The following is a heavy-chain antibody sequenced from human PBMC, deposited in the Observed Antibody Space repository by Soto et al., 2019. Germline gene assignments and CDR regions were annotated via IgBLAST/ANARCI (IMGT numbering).Heavy chain of an antibody. D-gene: IGHD4-17*01. J-gene: IGHJ6*02. CDR3: ARGVEGDYWGIGMDV. CDR1: GGSISSYY. CDR2: IYYSGST. V-gene: IGHV4-59*01. Sequence: QVQLQESGPGLVKPSETLSLTCTVSGGSISSYYWSWIRQPPGKGLEWIGYIYYSGSTNYNPSLKSRVTISVDTSKNQFSLKLSSVTAADTAVYYCARGVEGDYWGIGMDVWGQGTTVTVSS.